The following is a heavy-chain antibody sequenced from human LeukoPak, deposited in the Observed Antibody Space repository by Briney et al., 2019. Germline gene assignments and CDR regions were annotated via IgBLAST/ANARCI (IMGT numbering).Heavy chain of an antibody. Sequence: SETLSLTCTVSGGSISGSTYYWDWFRQPPGERLEWIGGIYYSGITYHSPSLKSRVTISVDTSKNQFSLKLTSVTAADTAVYYCARGQRRQGYCSNTSCYGYYYYYMDVWDKGTTVTVSS. J-gene: IGHJ6*03. CDR3: ARGQRRQGYCSNTSCYGYYYYYMDV. CDR1: GGSISGSTYY. V-gene: IGHV4-39*07. D-gene: IGHD2-2*01. CDR2: IYYSGIT.